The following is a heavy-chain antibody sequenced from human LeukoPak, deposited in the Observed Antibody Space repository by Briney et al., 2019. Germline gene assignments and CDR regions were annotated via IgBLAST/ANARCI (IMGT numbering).Heavy chain of an antibody. D-gene: IGHD3-22*01. CDR1: GGSISTSSYY. Sequence: KSSETLSLTCTVSGGSISTSSYYWGWIRQPPGKGLEWIGSIYYSGSTYYNPSLKSRVTISVDTSKNLFSLKLSSVPAADTAVYYCARGLGMGHDSSGSDWFDSWGQGALVTVSS. J-gene: IGHJ5*01. CDR2: IYYSGST. CDR3: ARGLGMGHDSSGSDWFDS. V-gene: IGHV4-39*01.